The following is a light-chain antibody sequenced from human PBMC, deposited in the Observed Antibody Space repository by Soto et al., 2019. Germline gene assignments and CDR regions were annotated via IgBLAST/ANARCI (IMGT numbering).Light chain of an antibody. CDR1: QSISSY. CDR2: AAS. Sequence: DIQMTQSPSSLSASVGDRVTITCRASQSISSYLNWYQQKPGKAPKLLIYAASSLQSGVPSRFSGSGSGTDFTLTISSLQPEAFATYYCQQSYSTWTFGQGTKVEIK. CDR3: QQSYSTWT. J-gene: IGKJ1*01. V-gene: IGKV1-39*01.